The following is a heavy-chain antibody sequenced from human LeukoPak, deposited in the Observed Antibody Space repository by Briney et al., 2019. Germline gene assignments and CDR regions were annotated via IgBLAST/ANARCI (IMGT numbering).Heavy chain of an antibody. CDR3: ATGGFVGNYDSRLLDY. J-gene: IGHJ4*02. CDR1: GYSISSGYY. D-gene: IGHD3-22*01. CDR2: IYHSGST. Sequence: PSETLSLTCTVSGYSISSGYYWGWIRQPPGKGLEWIGSIYHSGSTYYNPSPKSRVTISVGTSKNQFSLKLSSVTAADTAVYYCATGGFVGNYDSRLLDYWGQGTLVTVSS. V-gene: IGHV4-38-2*02.